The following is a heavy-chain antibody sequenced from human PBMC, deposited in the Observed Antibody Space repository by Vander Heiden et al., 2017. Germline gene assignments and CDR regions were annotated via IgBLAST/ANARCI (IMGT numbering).Heavy chain of an antibody. CDR1: GYPFDAYA. CDR2: IHAGNGDT. Sequence: QVQVVQSGAELKKPGASVKVSCEAYGYPFDAYAIHWVRLAPGQRLEWMGWIHAGNGDTQYSQKFQGRATFTRDTSARAIYMELSSLRSEDTALYYCATGYCSSTSCQYYVDFWGQGTLVTVSS. J-gene: IGHJ4*02. D-gene: IGHD2-2*01. V-gene: IGHV1-3*01. CDR3: ATGYCSSTSCQYYVDF.